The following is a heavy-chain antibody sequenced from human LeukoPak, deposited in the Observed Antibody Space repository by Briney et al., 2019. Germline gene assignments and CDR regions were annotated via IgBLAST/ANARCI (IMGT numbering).Heavy chain of an antibody. J-gene: IGHJ6*03. CDR3: AKAGTYYYDSSGYYYDYYYYMDV. CDR1: GFTFSNFA. CDR2: ILYDGRNK. V-gene: IGHV3-30*18. D-gene: IGHD3-22*01. Sequence: GGSLRLSCAASGFTFSNFAIHWVRQAPGKGLEWVAVILYDGRNKYYGDSVEGRFTISRDNSKNTLYLQMNSLRAEDTAVYYCAKAGTYYYDSSGYYYDYYYYMDVWGKGTTVTVSS.